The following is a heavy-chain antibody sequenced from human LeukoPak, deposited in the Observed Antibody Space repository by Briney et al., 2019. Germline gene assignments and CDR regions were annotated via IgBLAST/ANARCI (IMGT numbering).Heavy chain of an antibody. CDR3: AREGGTVVVGRFDY. CDR1: GINFRASG. V-gene: IGHV3-30*02. Sequence: GGSLRLSCAASGINFRASGMHWVRQAPGMGLEWVTFIQTDGSDKYYAASVAGRFTISRDNSKNTVYLHMNSLRPDDTALYYCAREGGTVVVGRFDYWGQGTLVAVSS. D-gene: IGHD2-2*01. CDR2: IQTDGSDK. J-gene: IGHJ4*02.